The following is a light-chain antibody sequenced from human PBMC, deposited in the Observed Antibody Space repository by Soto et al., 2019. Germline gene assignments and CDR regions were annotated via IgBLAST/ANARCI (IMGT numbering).Light chain of an antibody. CDR2: AAS. J-gene: IGKJ5*01. CDR3: HQSYTTASIT. V-gene: IGKV1-39*01. CDR1: QSISRN. Sequence: DIQMTQSPSSLSASVGDRVTITCRASQSISRNLNWYQHKPGKAPKLLIYAASSLQNGVPSRFSGGGSGTEFTLSISSLQPEDFGTYYCHQSYTTASITFGQGTRLEMK.